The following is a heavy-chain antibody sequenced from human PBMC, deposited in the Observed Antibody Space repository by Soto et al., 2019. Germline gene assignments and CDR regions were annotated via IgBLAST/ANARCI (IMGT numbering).Heavy chain of an antibody. D-gene: IGHD1-1*01. CDR2: GY. CDR3: TMRQDSSRGTIY. J-gene: IGHJ4*02. CDR1: GFSLTPSGMT. V-gene: IGHV2-5*01. Sequence: SGPTLVNPTQTLTLTCTVSGFSLTPSGMTLGWIRQPPGKAPEWLALGYQYSPSLKSRLTITKDTSKNQVVLTASNMDPVATATYYCTMRQDSSRGTIYCGPRILVTVS.